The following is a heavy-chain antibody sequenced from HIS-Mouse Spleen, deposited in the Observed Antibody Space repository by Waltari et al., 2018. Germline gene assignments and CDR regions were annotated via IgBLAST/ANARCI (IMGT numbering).Heavy chain of an antibody. D-gene: IGHD7-27*01. CDR3: ARDLGNWGPNYFDY. CDR1: GYPFTGSY. CDR2: INPNSGGT. V-gene: IGHV1-2*02. J-gene: IGHJ4*02. Sequence: QVQLVQSGAEVTKPGASVKVSCKASGYPFTGSYMHWVRQAPGHGLEWMGWINPNSGGTNYAQKFQGRVTMTRDTSISTAYMELSRLRSDDTAVYYCARDLGNWGPNYFDYWGQGTLVTVSS.